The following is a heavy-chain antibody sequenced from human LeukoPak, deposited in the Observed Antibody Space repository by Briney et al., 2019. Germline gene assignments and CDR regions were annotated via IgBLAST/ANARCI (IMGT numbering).Heavy chain of an antibody. J-gene: IGHJ4*02. CDR1: GGSFSDYY. CDR2: VSHTGST. V-gene: IGHV4-34*01. CDR3: ARDGGYCGDGGCYTDY. D-gene: IGHD2-15*01. Sequence: PSETLSLTCAVYGGSFSDYYWAWVRQSPGKGLEWIGQVSHTGSTNNNPSLKSRVRISADTSKNPFSLRLSSVTAADTAVYYCARDGGYCGDGGCYTDYWSQGTLVTVSS.